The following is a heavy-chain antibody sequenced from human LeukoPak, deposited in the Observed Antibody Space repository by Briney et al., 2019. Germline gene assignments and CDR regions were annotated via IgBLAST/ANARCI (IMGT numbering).Heavy chain of an antibody. CDR1: GGSISSYY. CDR2: IYYRGST. J-gene: IGHJ4*02. V-gene: IGHV4-59*01. Sequence: PSETLSLTCTVSGGSISSYYWSWIRQPPGKGLEWIGYIYYRGSTNYNPSLKSRVTISVDTSKNQFSLKLSSVTAADTAVYYCARDSSRGAFDYWGQGTLVTVSS. CDR3: ARDSSRGAFDY.